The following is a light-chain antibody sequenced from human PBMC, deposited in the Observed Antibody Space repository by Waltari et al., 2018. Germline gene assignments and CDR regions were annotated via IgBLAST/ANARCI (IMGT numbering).Light chain of an antibody. CDR1: SSDVGVYNY. CDR2: YVT. V-gene: IGLV2-14*01. J-gene: IGLJ3*02. CDR3: CSYTTSSAWV. Sequence: QSALTQPASVSGSPGQSITISCTGTSSDVGVYNYVSWYQQNPGKAPKLMIYYVTKRPSGVSDRFSGSKSGNTASLTISGLQAEDEADYYCCSYTTSSAWVFGGGTKLTVL.